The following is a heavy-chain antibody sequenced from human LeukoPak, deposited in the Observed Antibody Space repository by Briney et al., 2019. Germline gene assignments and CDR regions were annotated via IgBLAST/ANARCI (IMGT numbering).Heavy chain of an antibody. V-gene: IGHV3-74*01. CDR1: GNYW. J-gene: IGHJ4*02. Sequence: GGSLRLSCAASGNYWMHWVRQAPGKGLVWVSRINSDGSSTSYADSVKGRFTISRDNAKNTLYLQMNSLRAEDTAVYYCASESITIFEGDYWGQGTLVTVSS. CDR2: INSDGSST. D-gene: IGHD3-3*01. CDR3: ASESITIFEGDY.